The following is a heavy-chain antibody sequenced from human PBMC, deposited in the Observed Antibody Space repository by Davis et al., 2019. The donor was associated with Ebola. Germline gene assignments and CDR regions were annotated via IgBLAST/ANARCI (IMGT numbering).Heavy chain of an antibody. CDR1: GGSISSYY. CDR2: ISTSGST. Sequence: PSETLSLTCTVSGGSISSYYWSWIRQPAGKGLEWIGRISTSGSTNYNPSLKSRVTISVDKSQNQLSLKLSSVTAADTAIYYCARDHHGFDSWGQGTLVTVSS. V-gene: IGHV4-4*07. J-gene: IGHJ5*01. CDR3: ARDHHGFDS.